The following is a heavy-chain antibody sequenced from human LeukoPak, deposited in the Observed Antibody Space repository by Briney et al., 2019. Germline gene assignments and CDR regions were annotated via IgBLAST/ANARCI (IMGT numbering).Heavy chain of an antibody. J-gene: IGHJ4*02. CDR3: ARDRDSSGWNDY. D-gene: IGHD6-19*01. CDR1: GGSMRSGYFY. CDR2: MSNSGSA. Sequence: SETLSLTCTVSGGSMRSGYFYWSWIRQPAGKGLEWIGRMSNSGSANYSPSLKSRVTISVDTSKNQFSLKLSSVTAADTAVYYCARDRDSSGWNDYWGQGTLVTVSS. V-gene: IGHV4-61*10.